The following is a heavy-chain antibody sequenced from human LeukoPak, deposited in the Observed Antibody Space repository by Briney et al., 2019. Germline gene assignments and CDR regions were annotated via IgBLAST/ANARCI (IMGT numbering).Heavy chain of an antibody. CDR1: GFTFSSYI. Sequence: GGSLRLSCAAPGFTFSSYIMNWVRQAPGKGLEWVSYISSRGGTIYYADSVKGRFTISRDNAKNSLYLQMNSLRAEDTAVYYCARTSRSGAYWRDFDYWGQGTLVTVPS. D-gene: IGHD2-15*01. CDR2: ISSRGGTI. V-gene: IGHV3-48*01. J-gene: IGHJ4*02. CDR3: ARTSRSGAYWRDFDY.